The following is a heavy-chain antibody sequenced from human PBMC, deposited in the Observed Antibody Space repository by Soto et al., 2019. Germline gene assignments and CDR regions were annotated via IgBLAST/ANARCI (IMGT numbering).Heavy chain of an antibody. CDR3: ARTSHSDSSGYYDPFDI. J-gene: IGHJ3*02. V-gene: IGHV5-51*01. CDR1: GYSFTNYW. D-gene: IGHD3-22*01. Sequence: PGESLKISCKGSGYSFTNYWIGWVRQMPGKGLEWMGIIYPGDSDIRYSPSFQGQVTISADKSISTAYLQWGSLKATDTAMYYCARTSHSDSSGYYDPFDIWGQGKTVTVAS. CDR2: IYPGDSDI.